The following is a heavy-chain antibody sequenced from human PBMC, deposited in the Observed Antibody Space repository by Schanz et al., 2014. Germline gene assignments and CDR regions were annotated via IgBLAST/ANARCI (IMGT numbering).Heavy chain of an antibody. V-gene: IGHV3-15*01. CDR3: TADLWFGAVWGVW. CDR1: GFTLNNAW. J-gene: IGHJ4*02. D-gene: IGHD3-10*01. CDR2: IKSKTDGWTR. Sequence: EVQLVESGGGLVKPGGSLRLSCATSGFTLNNAWMNWVRQAPGKGLQWVARIKSKTDGWTRDYAAPVKGRFTISTDDSKTRVDLQTNNQQTKDAAVYYCTADLWFGAVWGVWWGQGTLVTVSS.